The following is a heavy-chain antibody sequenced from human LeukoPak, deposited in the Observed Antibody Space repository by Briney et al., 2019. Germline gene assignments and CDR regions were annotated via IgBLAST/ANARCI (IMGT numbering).Heavy chain of an antibody. J-gene: IGHJ4*02. D-gene: IGHD3-22*01. CDR2: IYYRGNT. Sequence: SETLSLTCTVSGDSISSYNYFWGWIRQPPGKGLEWVGSIYYRGNTYYNPSLKSRVTLSADTSKNQFSLKVTSVTAADTAVYYCARASSGYYWDFDYWGQGALVIVPP. CDR3: ARASSGYYWDFDY. V-gene: IGHV4-39*01. CDR1: GDSISSYNYF.